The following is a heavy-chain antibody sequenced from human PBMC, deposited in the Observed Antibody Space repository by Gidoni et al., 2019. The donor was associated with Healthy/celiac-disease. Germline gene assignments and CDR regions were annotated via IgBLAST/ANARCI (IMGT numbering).Heavy chain of an antibody. D-gene: IGHD3-10*01. CDR1: GFSLSTSGVG. Sequence: QITLKESGPTLVKPTQTLTLTCTFSGFSLSTSGVGVGWIRQPPGKALEWLALIYWDDDKRYSPSLKSRLTITKATSKNQVVLTMTNMDPVDTATYYCAHSRARVRFGELLYRNPYFQHWGQGILVTVSS. J-gene: IGHJ1*01. CDR3: AHSRARVRFGELLYRNPYFQH. CDR2: IYWDDDK. V-gene: IGHV2-5*02.